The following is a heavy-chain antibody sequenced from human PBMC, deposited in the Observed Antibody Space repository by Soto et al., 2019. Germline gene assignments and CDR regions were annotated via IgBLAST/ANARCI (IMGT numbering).Heavy chain of an antibody. Sequence: ASVKVSCKASGYTFTSYGISWVRQAPGQGLEWMGWISAYNGNTNYAQKLQGRVTMTTDTSTSTAYMELRSLRSADTAVYYCARLGYCSGGSCRNFDYWGQGTLVTVSS. V-gene: IGHV1-18*01. CDR3: ARLGYCSGGSCRNFDY. CDR2: ISAYNGNT. CDR1: GYTFTSYG. D-gene: IGHD2-15*01. J-gene: IGHJ4*02.